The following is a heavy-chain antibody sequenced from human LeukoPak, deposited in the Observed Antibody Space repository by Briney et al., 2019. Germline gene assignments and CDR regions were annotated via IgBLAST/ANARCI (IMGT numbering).Heavy chain of an antibody. V-gene: IGHV3-23*01. CDR2: ISGSGGGT. CDR1: GFTFSSYA. D-gene: IGHD6-19*01. J-gene: IGHJ4*02. CDR3: AKTTTGYSSGRYPGWPVDY. Sequence: GGSLRLSCAASGFTFSSYAVSWVRQAPGKGLGWVSAISGSGGGTYYADSVKGRFTISRDNSKNTLYLRMNSLSTEDTAVYYCAKTTTGYSSGRYPGWPVDYWGQGTLVTVSS.